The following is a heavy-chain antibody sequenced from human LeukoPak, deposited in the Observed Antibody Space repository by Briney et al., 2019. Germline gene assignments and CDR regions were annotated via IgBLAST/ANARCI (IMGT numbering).Heavy chain of an antibody. V-gene: IGHV3-74*01. CDR3: ATDYSLYCSSTSCYFS. CDR2: INPDGSDT. Sequence: PGGSLRLSCAASGLTFSNFWMHWVRQTPEKGLVWVSRINPDGSDTIYADSVKGRFTISRDNAKNTLYLHMNSLRVEDTAVYYCATDYSLYCSSTSCYFSWGQGTLVTVSS. CDR1: GLTFSNFW. D-gene: IGHD2-2*01. J-gene: IGHJ5*02.